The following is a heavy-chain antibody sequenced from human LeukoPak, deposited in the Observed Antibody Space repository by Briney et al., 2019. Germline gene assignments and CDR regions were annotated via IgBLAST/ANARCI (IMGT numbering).Heavy chain of an antibody. D-gene: IGHD6-6*01. CDR2: IYPGDSDT. Sequence: GESLKISCKGSGYSFISYWIGWVRQMPGQGLEWMGMIYPGDSDTRYSPSFQGQVTISADKSISTAYLQWSSLKASDTAMYYCARRSIAARPGYNWFDPWGQGTLVTVSS. CDR3: ARRSIAARPGYNWFDP. J-gene: IGHJ5*02. V-gene: IGHV5-51*01. CDR1: GYSFISYW.